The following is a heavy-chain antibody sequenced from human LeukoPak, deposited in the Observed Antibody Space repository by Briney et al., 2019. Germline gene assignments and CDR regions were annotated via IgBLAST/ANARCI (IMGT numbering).Heavy chain of an antibody. V-gene: IGHV1-8*01. CDR1: GFTFTSYD. CDR2: MNPNSGNT. Sequence: ASVKVSCKASGFTFTSYDINWVRQATGQGLEWMGWMNPNSGNTGYAQKFQGRVTMTRNTSISTAYMELSSLRAEDTAVYYCAREPPPLSMVRGVAHAFDIWGQGTMVTVSS. CDR3: AREPPPLSMVRGVAHAFDI. D-gene: IGHD3-10*01. J-gene: IGHJ3*02.